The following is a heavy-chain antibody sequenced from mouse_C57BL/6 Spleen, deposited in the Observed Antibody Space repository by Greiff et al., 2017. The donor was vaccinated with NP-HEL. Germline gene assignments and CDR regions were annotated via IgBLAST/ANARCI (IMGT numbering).Heavy chain of an antibody. D-gene: IGHD3-2*02. CDR1: GYTFTSYW. V-gene: IGHV1-55*01. Sequence: QVQLQQPGAELVKPGASVKMSCKASGYTFTSYWITWVKQRPGQGLEWIGDIYPGSGSTNYNEKFKSKATLTVDTSSSTAYMQLSSLTSEDSAVYYCARRDSSGYVGYAMDDWGQGTSVTVSS. CDR3: ARRDSSGYVGYAMDD. CDR2: IYPGSGST. J-gene: IGHJ4*01.